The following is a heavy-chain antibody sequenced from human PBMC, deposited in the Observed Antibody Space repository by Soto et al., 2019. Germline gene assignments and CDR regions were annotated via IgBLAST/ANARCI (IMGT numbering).Heavy chain of an antibody. CDR2: IYSGGST. Sequence: GESLKISCAASGFTVSSNYMSWVRQAPGKGLEWVSVIYSGGSTYYADSVKGRFTISRDNSKNTLYLQMNSLRAEDTAVYYCARGPKYSSSWQYYYYMDVWGKGTTVTVSS. J-gene: IGHJ6*03. V-gene: IGHV3-66*01. D-gene: IGHD6-13*01. CDR1: GFTVSSNY. CDR3: ARGPKYSSSWQYYYYMDV.